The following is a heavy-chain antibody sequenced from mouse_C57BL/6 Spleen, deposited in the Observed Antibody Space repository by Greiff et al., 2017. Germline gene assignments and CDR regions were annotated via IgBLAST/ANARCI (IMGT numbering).Heavy chain of an antibody. D-gene: IGHD2-4*01. CDR3: ARSGDYPAEFAY. CDR2: INPGSGGT. V-gene: IGHV1-54*01. CDR1: GYAFTNYL. J-gene: IGHJ3*01. Sequence: QVQLQQSGAELVRPGTSVKVSCKASGYAFTNYLIEWVKQRPGQGLEWIGVINPGSGGTNYNEKFKGKATLTADKSSSTAYMQLSSLTSEDSAVYFCARSGDYPAEFAYWGQGTLVTVSA.